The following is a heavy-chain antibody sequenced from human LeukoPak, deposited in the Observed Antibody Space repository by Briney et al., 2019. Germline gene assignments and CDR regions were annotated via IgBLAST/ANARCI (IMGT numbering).Heavy chain of an antibody. CDR2: ISGSGGST. D-gene: IGHD3-10*01. Sequence: GGSLRLSCAASGFTFSSYAMSWVRQAPGKGLEWVSAISGSGGSTYYADSVKGRFTISRDNSKNTLYLQMNGLRAEDTAVYYCAKDRVAYYYGSAWFDPWGQGTLVTVSS. CDR1: GFTFSSYA. CDR3: AKDRVAYYYGSAWFDP. V-gene: IGHV3-23*01. J-gene: IGHJ5*02.